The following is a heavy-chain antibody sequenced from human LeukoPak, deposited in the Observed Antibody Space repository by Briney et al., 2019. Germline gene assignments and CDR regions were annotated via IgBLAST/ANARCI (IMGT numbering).Heavy chain of an antibody. Sequence: PGGSLRLSCAASGFTFTSYTMDWVRPAPGKGLEWVSAISGSGGGTYNADSVKGRFTISRDNSKNTLYLQMNSLRAEDTAVYYCAKEIPSNQVGATPHFDYWGQGTLVTVSS. CDR1: GFTFTSYT. CDR3: AKEIPSNQVGATPHFDY. D-gene: IGHD1-26*01. J-gene: IGHJ4*02. CDR2: ISGSGGGT. V-gene: IGHV3-23*01.